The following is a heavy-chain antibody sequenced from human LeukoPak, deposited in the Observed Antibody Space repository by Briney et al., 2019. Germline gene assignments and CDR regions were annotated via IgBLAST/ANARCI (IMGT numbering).Heavy chain of an antibody. Sequence: SETLSLTCTVSGGSISSYYWSWIRQPAGKGLEWIGRIYTSGSTNYNPSLKSRVTMSVDTSKNQFSLKLSSVTAADTAVYYCARDWNDFWSGYYLDHWGQGTLVTVSS. CDR2: IYTSGST. CDR1: GGSISSYY. V-gene: IGHV4-4*07. D-gene: IGHD3-3*01. CDR3: ARDWNDFWSGYYLDH. J-gene: IGHJ5*02.